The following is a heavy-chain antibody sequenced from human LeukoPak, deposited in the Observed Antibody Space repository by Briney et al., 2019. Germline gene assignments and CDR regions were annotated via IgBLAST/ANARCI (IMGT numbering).Heavy chain of an antibody. CDR1: GDSISSYY. CDR3: ARLGGYYYDSSGYSFGRYYYYYMDV. V-gene: IGHV4-4*07. CDR2: IYTSGST. J-gene: IGHJ6*03. Sequence: PSETLSLTCTVSGDSISSYYWSWIRQPAGKGLEWIGRIYTSGSTNYNPSLKSRVTISVDTSKNQFSLKLSSVTAADTAVYYCARLGGYYYDSSGYSFGRYYYYYMDVWGKGTTVTVSS. D-gene: IGHD3-22*01.